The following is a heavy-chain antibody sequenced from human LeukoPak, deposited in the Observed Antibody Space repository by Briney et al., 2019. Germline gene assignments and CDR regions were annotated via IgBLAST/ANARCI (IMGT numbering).Heavy chain of an antibody. CDR3: ATPAELVVVNAFDY. V-gene: IGHV1-24*01. J-gene: IGHJ4*02. Sequence: ASVKVSCKVSGYTLTELSMHWVRQAPGKGLEWMGGFDPEDGETIYAQKFQGRVTMTKDTSTETAYMELSSLRSEDTAVYYCATPAELVVVNAFDYWGQGTLVTVSS. CDR1: GYTLTELS. CDR2: FDPEDGET. D-gene: IGHD3-22*01.